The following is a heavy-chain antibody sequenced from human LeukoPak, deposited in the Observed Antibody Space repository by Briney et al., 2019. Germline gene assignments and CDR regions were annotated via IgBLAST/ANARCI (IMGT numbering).Heavy chain of an antibody. V-gene: IGHV3-23*01. CDR1: GFTFISYA. J-gene: IGHJ4*02. Sequence: PGGSLRLSCAASGFTFISYAMSWVRQAPGKGLEWVSSISESGGSSTYYADSVKGRFTISRDNSKNTLYLQMNSLRAEDTAVYYCAKATCGGASCYRFDYWGQGTLVTVSS. CDR2: ISESGGSST. D-gene: IGHD2-15*01. CDR3: AKATCGGASCYRFDY.